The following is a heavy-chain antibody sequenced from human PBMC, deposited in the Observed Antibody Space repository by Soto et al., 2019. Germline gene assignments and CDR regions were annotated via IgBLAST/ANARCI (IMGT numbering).Heavy chain of an antibody. CDR1: GFTLSSYG. V-gene: IGHV3-33*01. D-gene: IGHD2-2*01. CDR3: ARDGTDCISTTCRFYYYYYMDV. Sequence: QVQLVESGGGVVQPGRSLRLSCAASGFTLSSYGMHWVRQAPGKGLEWVAVIWYDGSNKYYADSVKGRFTISRDNSKNTLYLQMNSLRAEDTAVYYCARDGTDCISTTCRFYYYYYMDVWGKGTTVTVSS. CDR2: IWYDGSNK. J-gene: IGHJ6*03.